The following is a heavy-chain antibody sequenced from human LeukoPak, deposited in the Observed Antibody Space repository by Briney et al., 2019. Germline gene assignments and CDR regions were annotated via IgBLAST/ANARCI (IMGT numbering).Heavy chain of an antibody. Sequence: ASVKVSCKVSGYTLTELSMHWVRQAPGKGLEWMGGFDPEDGETIYAQKFQGRVTMTEDTSTDTAYMELSSLRSEDTAVYYCATGLRFLEWLSPTRNDAFDIWGQGTMVTVSS. CDR2: FDPEDGET. CDR1: GYTLTELS. D-gene: IGHD3-3*01. CDR3: ATGLRFLEWLSPTRNDAFDI. J-gene: IGHJ3*02. V-gene: IGHV1-24*01.